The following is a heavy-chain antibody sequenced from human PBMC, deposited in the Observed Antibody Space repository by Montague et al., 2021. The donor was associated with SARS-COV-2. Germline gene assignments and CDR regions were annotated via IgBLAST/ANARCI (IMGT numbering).Heavy chain of an antibody. D-gene: IGHD5-12*01. Sequence: SLRLSCAASGFTFSSYWMYWVLQSPVKVLLFVSHISINGSSRRYAYSVKVLFTIPRDNAKNTLYLQMNSLRPEDTSVYYFSSNGDIVAVGYYFDSWGQGTLVTASS. J-gene: IGHJ4*01. CDR2: ISINGSSR. CDR3: SSNGDIVAVGYYFDS. V-gene: IGHV3-74*01. CDR1: GFTFSSYW.